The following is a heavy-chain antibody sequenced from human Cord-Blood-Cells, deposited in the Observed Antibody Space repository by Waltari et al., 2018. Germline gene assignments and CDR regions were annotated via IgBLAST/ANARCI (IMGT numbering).Heavy chain of an antibody. J-gene: IGHJ4*02. CDR1: GGTFSSYA. CDR2: TIPILGIA. V-gene: IGHV1-69*04. CDR3: ARGYGDYENS. Sequence: QVQLVQSGAEVKKPGSSVKVSYKASGGTFSSYAHSWVRQAPGQGLEWMGGTIPILGIANYAXKFQGRXTITADESTSTAYMELSSLRSEDTAVYYCARGYGDYENSWGQGTLVTVSS. D-gene: IGHD4-17*01.